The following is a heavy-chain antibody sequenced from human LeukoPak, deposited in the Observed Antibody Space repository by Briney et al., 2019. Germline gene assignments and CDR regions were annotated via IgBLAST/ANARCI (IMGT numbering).Heavy chain of an antibody. V-gene: IGHV3-66*01. CDR1: GFTVSSNY. J-gene: IGHJ6*02. CDR2: IYSGGST. CDR3: AKDSTDDYGDYYGMDV. D-gene: IGHD4-17*01. Sequence: GGSLRLSCAASGFTVSSNYMSWVRQAPGKGLEWVSVIYSGGSTYYADSVKGRFTISRDNSKNTLYLQMNSLRAEDTAVYYCAKDSTDDYGDYYGMDVWGQGTTVTVSS.